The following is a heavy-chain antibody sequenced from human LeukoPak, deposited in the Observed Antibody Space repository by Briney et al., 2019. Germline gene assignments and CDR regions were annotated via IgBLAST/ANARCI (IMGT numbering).Heavy chain of an antibody. CDR1: GFTFDDYG. CDR2: INWNGGST. CDR3: ARSQTYSSSSSY. Sequence: GGSLRLSCAASGFTFDDYGMSWVRQAPGKGLEWVSGINWNGGSTGYADSVKGRFTISRDNAKNSLYLQMNSLRAEDTAVYYCARSQTYSSSSSYWGQGTLVTVSS. V-gene: IGHV3-20*04. J-gene: IGHJ4*02. D-gene: IGHD6-13*01.